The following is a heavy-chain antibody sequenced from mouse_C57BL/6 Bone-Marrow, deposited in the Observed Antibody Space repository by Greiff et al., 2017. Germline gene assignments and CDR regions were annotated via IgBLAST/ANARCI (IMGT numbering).Heavy chain of an antibody. CDR1: GYAFSSYW. Sequence: QVQLQQSGAELVKPGASVKISCKASGYAFSSYWMIWVKQRPGKGLEWIGQIYPGDGDTNYNGKFKGKATLTADKSSSTAYMQLSSLTSEDSAVYFCARYNDYDRNAMDYWGQGTSVTVSS. D-gene: IGHD2-4*01. CDR2: IYPGDGDT. CDR3: ARYNDYDRNAMDY. V-gene: IGHV1-80*01. J-gene: IGHJ4*01.